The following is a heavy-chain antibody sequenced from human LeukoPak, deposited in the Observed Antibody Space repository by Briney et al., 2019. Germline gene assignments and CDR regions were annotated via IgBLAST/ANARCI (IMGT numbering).Heavy chain of an antibody. Sequence: PSETLSLTCTVSGGSASSGGYYWSWIRQHPGKGLEWIGYIYYSGSTYYNPSLKSRVTISVDTSKNQFSLKLSSVTAADTAVYYCARDRRLTTGWFDPWGQGTLVTVSS. J-gene: IGHJ5*02. CDR3: ARDRRLTTGWFDP. D-gene: IGHD4/OR15-4a*01. CDR2: IYYSGST. V-gene: IGHV4-31*03. CDR1: GGSASSGGYY.